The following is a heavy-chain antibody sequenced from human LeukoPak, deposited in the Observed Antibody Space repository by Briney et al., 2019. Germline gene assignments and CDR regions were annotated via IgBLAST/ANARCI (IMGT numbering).Heavy chain of an antibody. D-gene: IGHD3-9*01. CDR1: GGSISSSSYY. CDR2: IYYSGST. Sequence: PSETLSLTCTVSGGSISSSSYYWGWIRQPPGKGLEWIGSIYYSGSTYYNPSLKSRVTISVDTSKNQFSLKLSSVTAADTAVYYCSFDYDILTGYAYGMDVWGQGTTVIVSS. V-gene: IGHV4-39*01. J-gene: IGHJ6*02. CDR3: SFDYDILTGYAYGMDV.